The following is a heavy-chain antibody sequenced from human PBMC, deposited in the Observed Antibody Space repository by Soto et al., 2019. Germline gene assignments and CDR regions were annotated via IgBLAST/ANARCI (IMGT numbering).Heavy chain of an antibody. V-gene: IGHV3-23*01. D-gene: IGHD1-26*01. CDR3: AKSDPYGSGSYYFDY. J-gene: IGHJ4*02. Sequence: EVQLLESGGGLVQPGGSLRLSCAASGFTFSRNAMSWVRQAPGKGLEWVSGISGGGGATYYADAVKGRFTISRDNSKNTLYLQINGLRAEDTAIYYCAKSDPYGSGSYYFDYWGQGTLVTVSS. CDR1: GFTFSRNA. CDR2: ISGGGGAT.